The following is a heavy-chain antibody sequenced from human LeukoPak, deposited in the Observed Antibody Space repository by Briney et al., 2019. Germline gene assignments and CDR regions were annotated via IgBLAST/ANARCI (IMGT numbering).Heavy chain of an antibody. CDR1: GDSVRSYY. CDR2: INDRGST. CDR3: VRDSRYGSGWFEDGLDF. Sequence: PSETLSLTCTVSGDSVRSYYWSWIRQPPGQGLEWLRHINDRGSTNYNPSLQGRVTISIDTSKNQFSLKVNSVTAADTAVYYCVRDSRYGSGWFEDGLDFWGQGTTVTVSS. D-gene: IGHD6-13*01. V-gene: IGHV4-59*02. J-gene: IGHJ6*02.